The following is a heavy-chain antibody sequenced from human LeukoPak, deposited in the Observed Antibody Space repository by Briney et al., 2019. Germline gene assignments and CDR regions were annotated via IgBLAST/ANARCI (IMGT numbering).Heavy chain of an antibody. V-gene: IGHV3-23*01. CDR2: INANSGTT. CDR3: AKPISGGLAVTADWFHP. Sequence: QPGGSLRLSCTASGFAFSVYAMSWLRQPPGKGLEWVSTINANSGTTSCAASVRGRFTISRDTSKNTLYLQLNTLRADDTATYYCAKPISGGLAVTADWFHPWGQGTLVVVSS. D-gene: IGHD6-19*01. J-gene: IGHJ5*01. CDR1: GFAFSVYA.